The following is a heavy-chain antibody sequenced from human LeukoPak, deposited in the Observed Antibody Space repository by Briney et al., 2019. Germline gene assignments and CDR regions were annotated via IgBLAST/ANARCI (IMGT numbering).Heavy chain of an antibody. J-gene: IGHJ4*02. V-gene: IGHV3-74*03. D-gene: IGHD6-25*01. CDR2: VSLDGLTL. CDR3: AREFHSGGHPLRYFDS. Sequence: GGPLRLSCAASGFTFSDYLMHWVRQSTGGPPEWVSRVSLDGLTLAYAGSVKGRFIMSRDNARNTIHLQMQSLTAEDTAMYYCAREFHSGGHPLRYFDSWGQGALVPVST. CDR1: GFTFSDYL.